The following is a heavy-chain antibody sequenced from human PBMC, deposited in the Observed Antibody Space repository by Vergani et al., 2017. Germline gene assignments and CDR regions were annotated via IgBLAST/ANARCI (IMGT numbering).Heavy chain of an antibody. CDR3: ARIANIVVVPAAINRYYYGMDV. V-gene: IGHV1-69*18. CDR1: GGTFSSYA. CDR2: IIPIFGTA. Sequence: QVQLVQSGAEVKKPGSSVKVSCKASGGTFSSYAISWVRQAPGQGLEWMGRIIPIFGTANYAQKFQGRVTITADESTSTAYMELSSLRSEDTAVYYCARIANIVVVPAAINRYYYGMDVWGQGTTVTVSS. J-gene: IGHJ6*02. D-gene: IGHD2-2*01.